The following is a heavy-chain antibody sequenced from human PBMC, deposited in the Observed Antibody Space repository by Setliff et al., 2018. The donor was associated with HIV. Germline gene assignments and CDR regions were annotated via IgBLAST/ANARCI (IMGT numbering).Heavy chain of an antibody. CDR1: GFTFSNFA. D-gene: IGHD5-12*01. CDR2: IGGSGFGT. CDR3: ARVASGYDYGWLDP. J-gene: IGHJ5*02. V-gene: IGHV3-23*01. Sequence: GGSLRLSCTASGFTFSNFAITWVRQAPGKGLEWVSAIGGSGFGTYYADSVKGRFTISRDNSKNTLYLQMNSLRAEDTAVYYCARVASGYDYGWLDPWGQGTLVTVSS.